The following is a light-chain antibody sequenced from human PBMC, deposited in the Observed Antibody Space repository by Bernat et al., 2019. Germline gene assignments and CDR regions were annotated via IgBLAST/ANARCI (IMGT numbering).Light chain of an antibody. CDR3: SSFTGSATLVFV. V-gene: IGLV2-14*03. CDR2: HFS. J-gene: IGLJ1*01. CDR1: SSDVGWYNY. Sequence: QSALTQPASVSGSPGQSITISCTGTSSDVGWYNYVPCHQHHPGKAPKLMIYHFSSRSSGVPNRFSGSKSDNTASLTIPGLQADDEADYCCSSFTGSATLVFVFGSGTKVTVL.